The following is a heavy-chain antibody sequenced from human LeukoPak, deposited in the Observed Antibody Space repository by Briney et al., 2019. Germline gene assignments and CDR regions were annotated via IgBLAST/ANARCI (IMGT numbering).Heavy chain of an antibody. J-gene: IGHJ5*02. Sequence: SETLSVTCAVSGYSISSGYYWGWIRQPPGKGLKWIRSIYHSGSTYYNPSLKSRVTISVDTSKNQFSLKLSSVTAADTAVYYCARDLRGYSYGPWFEPWGQGTLVTVSS. D-gene: IGHD5-18*01. CDR3: ARDLRGYSYGPWFEP. V-gene: IGHV4-38-2*02. CDR1: GYSISSGYY. CDR2: IYHSGST.